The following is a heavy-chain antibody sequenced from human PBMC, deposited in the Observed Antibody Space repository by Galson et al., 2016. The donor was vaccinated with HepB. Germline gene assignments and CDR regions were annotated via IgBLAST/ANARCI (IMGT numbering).Heavy chain of an antibody. CDR3: ARVGRSGWFTR. CDR1: DDSFSGHY. CDR2: INHSGRT. V-gene: IGHV4-34*01. Sequence: QVQLQESGPGLVKPSETLSLTCAVFDDSFSGHYWSWIRQPPGKGLEWIGEINHSGEINHSGRTNYNPSLKSRGNKSVDTSKKQFSRRVGSVTAADTAVYYCARVGRSGWFTRWGQGTLVTVSS. D-gene: IGHD6-19*01. J-gene: IGHJ4*02.